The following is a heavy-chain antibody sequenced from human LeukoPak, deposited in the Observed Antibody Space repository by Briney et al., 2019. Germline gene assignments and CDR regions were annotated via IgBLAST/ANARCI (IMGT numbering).Heavy chain of an antibody. CDR2: INPSGGST. V-gene: IGHV1-46*01. Sequence: GASVKVSCKASGYTFTSYYMHWVRQAPGQGLEWMGIINPSGGSTSYAQKFQGRVTMTRDTSTSTVYMELSSLRSDDTAVYYCASGRERDAFDIWGQGTMVTVSS. CDR1: GYTFTSYY. D-gene: IGHD1-26*01. J-gene: IGHJ3*02. CDR3: ASGRERDAFDI.